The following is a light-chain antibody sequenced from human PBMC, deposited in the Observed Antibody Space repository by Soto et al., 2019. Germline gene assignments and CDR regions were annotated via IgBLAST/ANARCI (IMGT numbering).Light chain of an antibody. CDR3: QQYGSSPT. Sequence: ENVLTQSPGTLSLSPGERATLSCRASQSVSSSYLAWYQQKPGQGPMLLIYGASNRATGIPDRFSGSGSGTNFTLTISRLEPEDFAVYYCQQYGSSPTFGQGTKVEIK. CDR2: GAS. J-gene: IGKJ1*01. V-gene: IGKV3-20*01. CDR1: QSVSSSY.